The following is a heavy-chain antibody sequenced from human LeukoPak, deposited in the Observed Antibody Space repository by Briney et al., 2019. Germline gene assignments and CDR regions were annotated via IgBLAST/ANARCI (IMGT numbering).Heavy chain of an antibody. CDR3: AKGSKYYYDSSGYYY. CDR1: GFTFSSYA. Sequence: GGSLRLSCAASGFTFSSYAMSWVRQAPGKGLEWVSAISGNGGSTYYADSVKGWFTISRDNSKNTLYLQMNSLRAEDTAVYYCAKGSKYYYDSSGYYYWGQGTLVTVSS. J-gene: IGHJ4*02. V-gene: IGHV3-23*01. D-gene: IGHD3-22*01. CDR2: ISGNGGST.